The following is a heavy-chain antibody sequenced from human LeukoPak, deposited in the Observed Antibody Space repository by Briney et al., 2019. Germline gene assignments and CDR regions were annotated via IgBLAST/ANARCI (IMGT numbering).Heavy chain of an antibody. D-gene: IGHD6-19*01. CDR2: ISSSSSYI. CDR1: GFTFSSYS. CDR3: ARGSLEQWLPIDFDY. V-gene: IGHV3-21*01. J-gene: IGHJ4*02. Sequence: GGSLRLSCAASGFTFSSYSMNWVRQAPGKGLEWVSSISSSSSYIYYADSVKGRFTISRDNAKNSLYLQMNSLRAEDTAVYYCARGSLEQWLPIDFDYWGQGTLVTVSS.